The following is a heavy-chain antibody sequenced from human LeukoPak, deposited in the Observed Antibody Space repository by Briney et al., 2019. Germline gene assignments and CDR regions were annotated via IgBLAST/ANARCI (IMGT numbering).Heavy chain of an antibody. CDR2: IIPIFGTA. CDR3: ARDRGMVWFGEFDY. CDR1: GGTFSSYA. Sequence: ASVKVSCKASGGTFSSYAISWVRQAPGQGLEWMGGIIPIFGTANYAQKFQGRVTITRDTSASTAYMELSSLRSEDTAVYYCARDRGMVWFGEFDYWGQGTLVTVSS. V-gene: IGHV1-69*05. J-gene: IGHJ4*02. D-gene: IGHD3-10*01.